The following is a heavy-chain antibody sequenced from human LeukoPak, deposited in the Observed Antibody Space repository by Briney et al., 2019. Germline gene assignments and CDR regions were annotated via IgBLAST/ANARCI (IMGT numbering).Heavy chain of an antibody. CDR2: VSGSGSST. Sequence: WGSLRLSCAASGFTFSSYAMSWVRQAPGKGLEWVSSVSGSGSSTYYADSVKGRFTISRDNSKNTLYLQMNSLRAEDTAVYYCAKDQRGYGRIIDYWGQGTLVTISS. CDR3: AKDQRGYGRIIDY. V-gene: IGHV3-23*01. CDR1: GFTFSSYA. J-gene: IGHJ4*02. D-gene: IGHD3-10*01.